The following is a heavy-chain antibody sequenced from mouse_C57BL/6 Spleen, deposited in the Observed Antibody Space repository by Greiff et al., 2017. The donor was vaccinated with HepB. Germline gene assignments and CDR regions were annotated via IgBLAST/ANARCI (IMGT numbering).Heavy chain of an antibody. D-gene: IGHD2-4*01. J-gene: IGHJ2*01. V-gene: IGHV5-16*01. Sequence: EVKLMESEGGLVQPGSSMKLSCTASGFTFSDYYMAWVRQVPEKGLEWVANINYDGSSTYYLDSLKSRFIISRDNAKNILYLQMSSLKSEDTATYYCARGGLYYDYDGVDYWGQGTTLTVSS. CDR3: ARGGLYYDYDGVDY. CDR2: INYDGSST. CDR1: GFTFSDYY.